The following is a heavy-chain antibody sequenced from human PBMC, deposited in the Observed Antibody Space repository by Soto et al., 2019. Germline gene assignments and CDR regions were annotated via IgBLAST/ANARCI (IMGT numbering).Heavy chain of an antibody. CDR2: IYPGDSDT. CDR1: GYSFTSYW. J-gene: IGHJ6*02. D-gene: IGHD3-22*01. V-gene: IGHV5-51*01. Sequence: GESLKISCKGSGYSFTSYWIGWVRQMPGKGLEWMGIIYPGDSDTRYSPSFQGQGTISADKSISTAYLQWSSLKASDTAMYYCARQGGGYDSSGYRPVGYYYYGMDVWGQGTTVTVSS. CDR3: ARQGGGYDSSGYRPVGYYYYGMDV.